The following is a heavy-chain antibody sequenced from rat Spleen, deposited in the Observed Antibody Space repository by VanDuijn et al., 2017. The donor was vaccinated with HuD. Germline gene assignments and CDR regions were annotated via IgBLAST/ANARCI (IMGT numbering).Heavy chain of an antibody. Sequence: EVQLVESGGGLVQPGRSLKLSCAASGFTFSDYYIAWVRQAPTKGLEWVATISYDGSSTSYRDSVKGRFTISRDNAKSTLYLQMDSLRSEDTATYYCARRPDYFDYWGQGVMVTVSS. CDR1: GFTFSDYY. CDR2: ISYDGSST. J-gene: IGHJ2*01. CDR3: ARRPDYFDY. V-gene: IGHV5-7*01.